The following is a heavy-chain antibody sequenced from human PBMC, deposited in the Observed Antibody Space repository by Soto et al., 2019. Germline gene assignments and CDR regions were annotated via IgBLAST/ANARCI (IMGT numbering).Heavy chain of an antibody. CDR2: IYWDDDK. V-gene: IGHV2-5*02. Sequence: QITLNESGPTQVKPRQTLTLTCTFSGFSLTTSGVGVGWIRQSPGKAPEWLALIYWDDDKRYSPSLKSRLTITKDSSKYQVVLTMAELDPADTATYSCAHRVLRTVFGLVTTTAIYFDFWGQGTPVAVSS. D-gene: IGHD3-3*01. CDR3: AHRVLRTVFGLVTTTAIYFDF. CDR1: GFSLTTSGVG. J-gene: IGHJ4*02.